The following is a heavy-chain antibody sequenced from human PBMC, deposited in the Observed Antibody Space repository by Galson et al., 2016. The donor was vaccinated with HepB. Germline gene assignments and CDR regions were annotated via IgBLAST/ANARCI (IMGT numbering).Heavy chain of an antibody. CDR1: GYLFTTYW. J-gene: IGHJ1*01. Sequence: QSGAEVKKPGESLRISCKASGYLFTTYWIGWVRQVPGKGLEWMGIVYPGDSSTRYSPSFQGQVTISADKPINTAYLQWSSLKPSDSAIYYCVKQGDSTTTYSEYFHHWGQGTLVTVFS. CDR3: VKQGDSTTTYSEYFHH. CDR2: VYPGDSST. V-gene: IGHV5-51*01. D-gene: IGHD1-26*01.